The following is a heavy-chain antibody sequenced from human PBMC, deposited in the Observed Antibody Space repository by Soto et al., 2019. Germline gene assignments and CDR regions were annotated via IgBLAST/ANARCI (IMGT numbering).Heavy chain of an antibody. CDR3: GRSVGLSYGMDV. J-gene: IGHJ6*02. CDR2: ISAYNGNT. D-gene: IGHD1-26*01. V-gene: IGHV1-18*01. CDR1: GYIFASYG. Sequence: ASVKVSCKASGYIFASYGISWVRQAPGQGLEWMGWISAYNGNTNYAQKIQGRVTMSTDTSTSTAYMELRSLRSDDTAVYYCGRSVGLSYGMDVWGQGTTVTVSS.